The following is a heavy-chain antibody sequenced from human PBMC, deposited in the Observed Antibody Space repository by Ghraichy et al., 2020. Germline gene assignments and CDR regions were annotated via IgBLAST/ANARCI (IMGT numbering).Heavy chain of an antibody. J-gene: IGHJ6*03. CDR3: ARGLVVPSAALYIYNYYYMDV. CDR2: IYTSGNT. Sequence: GSLSLTCTVSGDSISSYYWSWIRQPAGKGLEWIGRIYTSGNTIYNPSLKSRVTMSVDTSKNQFSLKLTSVTAADTAVYYCARGLVVPSAALYIYNYYYMDVWGKGTTVTVSS. CDR1: GDSISSYY. V-gene: IGHV4-4*07. D-gene: IGHD2-2*01.